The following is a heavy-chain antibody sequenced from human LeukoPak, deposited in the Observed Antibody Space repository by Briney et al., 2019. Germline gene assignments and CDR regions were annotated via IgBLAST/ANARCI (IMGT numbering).Heavy chain of an antibody. J-gene: IGHJ4*02. V-gene: IGHV3-48*03. CDR1: GFTFSSYE. CDR3: ARNPDYDFWSGYYTGPDY. D-gene: IGHD3-3*01. Sequence: GGSPRLSCAASGFTFSSYEMNWVRQAPGKGLEWVSYISSSGSTIYYADSVKGRFTISRDNAKNSLYLQMNSLRAEDTAVYYCARNPDYDFWSGYYTGPDYWGQGTLVTVSS. CDR2: ISSSGSTI.